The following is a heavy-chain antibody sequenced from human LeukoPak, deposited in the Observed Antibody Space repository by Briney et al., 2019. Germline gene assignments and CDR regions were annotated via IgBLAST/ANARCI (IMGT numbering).Heavy chain of an antibody. CDR3: ARVGSDSWPCDY. J-gene: IGHJ4*02. D-gene: IGHD2-15*01. CDR2: ISSGSSNI. CDR1: GFTFSRYS. V-gene: IGHV3-21*01. Sequence: GSLRPSCGASGFTFSRYSMNWVRQAPGKGLEWVSSISSGSSNIYYADSVKGRFTMSRDNAKNSLYLQMNSLRVEDTAVYYCARVGSDSWPCDYWGEGCIATVSS.